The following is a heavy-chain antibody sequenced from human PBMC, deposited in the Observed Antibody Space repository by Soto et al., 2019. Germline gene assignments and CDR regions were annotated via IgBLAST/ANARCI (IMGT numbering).Heavy chain of an antibody. D-gene: IGHD3-22*01. V-gene: IGHV3-30*18. Sequence: QVQLVESGGGVVQPGRSLRLSCAASGFTFSSYGMHWVRQAPGKGLEWVAVISYDGSNKYYADSVKGRFTISRDNSKNTLYLQMNSLRAEDTAVYYCAKDQDSGSTGGDYWGQGTLVTVSS. CDR1: GFTFSSYG. CDR3: AKDQDSGSTGGDY. CDR2: ISYDGSNK. J-gene: IGHJ4*02.